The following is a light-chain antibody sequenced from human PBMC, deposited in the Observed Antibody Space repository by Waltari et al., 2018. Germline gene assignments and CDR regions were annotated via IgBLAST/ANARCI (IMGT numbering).Light chain of an antibody. CDR1: QRISSY. V-gene: IGKV1-39*01. Sequence: DIQMTQSPSSLSASVGDRVTITCRASQRISSYLNWYQQKPGKAPKLLIYAASSLESGVPSGFSGSGFGTDFTLTINGLQAEDYAAYYCQQTYNNFRTFGQGTKVDVK. CDR3: QQTYNNFRT. CDR2: AAS. J-gene: IGKJ1*01.